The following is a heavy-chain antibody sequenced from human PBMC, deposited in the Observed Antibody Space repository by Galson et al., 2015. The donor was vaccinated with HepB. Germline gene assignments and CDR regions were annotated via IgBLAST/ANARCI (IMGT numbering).Heavy chain of an antibody. J-gene: IGHJ4*02. Sequence: SLRLSCAASGFTFSDYYMSWIRQAPGKGLEWVSYISSSGSTIYYADSVKGRFTISRDNAKNSLYLQMNSLRAEDTAVYYCARVARITIFGVVPPSDYWGQGTLVTVSS. CDR2: ISSSGSTI. CDR1: GFTFSDYY. CDR3: ARVARITIFGVVPPSDY. D-gene: IGHD3-3*01. V-gene: IGHV3-11*01.